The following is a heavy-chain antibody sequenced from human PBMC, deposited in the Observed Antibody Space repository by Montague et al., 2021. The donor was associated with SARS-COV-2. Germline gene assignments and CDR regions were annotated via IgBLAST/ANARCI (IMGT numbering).Heavy chain of an antibody. Sequence: PALAKPTQTLTLTCTFSGFSLSTNGMCVSWIRQPPGKALEWLARIGWDDDKYYSTSLKTRLTISKDTSKNQVVLTMTNMDPVDTATYYCVRLRPGGGLSGDVYYCDYWGLGTLVTVSS. V-gene: IGHV2-70*11. D-gene: IGHD3-16*01. CDR1: GFSLSTNGMC. CDR3: VRLRPGGGLSGDVYYCDY. J-gene: IGHJ4*02. CDR2: IGWDDDK.